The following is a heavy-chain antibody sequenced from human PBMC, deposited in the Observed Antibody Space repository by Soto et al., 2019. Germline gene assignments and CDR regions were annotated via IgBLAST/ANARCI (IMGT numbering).Heavy chain of an antibody. CDR1: GFIFSSYG. D-gene: IGHD2-15*01. J-gene: IGHJ6*02. Sequence: GWSLRLACAASGFIFSSYGMNWVRQAPGKGLEWISSISTNSRYIYYADSVEGRFTVSRDNSNNSLYLQMDNPRAEDTAVYYFVSKQFIGYYHGLHVWGQGTSVAVS. V-gene: IGHV3-21*01. CDR3: VSKQFIGYYHGLHV. CDR2: ISTNSRYI.